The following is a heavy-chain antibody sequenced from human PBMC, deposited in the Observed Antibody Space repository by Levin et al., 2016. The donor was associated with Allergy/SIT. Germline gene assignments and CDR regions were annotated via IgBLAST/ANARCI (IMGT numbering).Heavy chain of an antibody. CDR1: GGSVSSGSYY. CDR2: IYYSGST. Sequence: SETLSLTCTVSGGSVSSGSYYWSWIRQPPGKGLEWIGYIYYSGSTNYNPSLKSRVTISIDTSKNQFSLKLSSVTAADTAVYYCARETPYSNYVDYWGQGTLVTVSS. D-gene: IGHD4-11*01. V-gene: IGHV4-61*01. J-gene: IGHJ4*02. CDR3: ARETPYSNYVDY.